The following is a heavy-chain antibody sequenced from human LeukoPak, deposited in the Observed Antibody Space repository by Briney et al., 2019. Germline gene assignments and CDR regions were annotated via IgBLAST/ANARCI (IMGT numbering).Heavy chain of an antibody. J-gene: IGHJ4*02. CDR2: ISWSSGSI. CDR3: AKDTASRGYSSGVPYYFDY. V-gene: IGHV3-9*01. CDR1: GFTFDDYA. D-gene: IGHD6-19*01. Sequence: GRSLRLSCAASGFTFDDYAMHWVRQAPGKGLEWVSGISWSSGSIGYADSVKGRFTISRDNAKNSLYLQMNSLRAEDTALYYCAKDTASRGYSSGVPYYFDYWGQGTLVTVSS.